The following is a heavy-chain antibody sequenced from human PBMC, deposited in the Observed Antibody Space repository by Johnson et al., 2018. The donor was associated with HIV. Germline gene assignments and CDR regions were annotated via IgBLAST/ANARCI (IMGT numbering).Heavy chain of an antibody. CDR1: AFTVSSNY. CDR2: IYPGGST. CDR3: ALSTSWSIAFDI. V-gene: IGHV3-53*01. Sequence: VQLVESGGGFIQPGGSRRLSCAASAFTVSSNYMSWVRQAPGKGLEWVSIIYPGGSTYYTDAVKGRFTISRDNSDNTLFLQMNSLRADDTAMYYCALSTSWSIAFDIWGQGTMVTVSS. D-gene: IGHD6-13*01. J-gene: IGHJ3*02.